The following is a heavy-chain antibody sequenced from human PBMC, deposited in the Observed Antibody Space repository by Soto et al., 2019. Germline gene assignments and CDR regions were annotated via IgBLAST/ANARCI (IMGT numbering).Heavy chain of an antibody. CDR3: ARRLYGSGSYTSRYYYGMDV. J-gene: IGHJ6*02. CDR1: GGTFSSYA. D-gene: IGHD3-10*01. Sequence: SVKVSCKASGGTFSSYAISWVRQAPGQGLEWMGGIIPIFGTANYAQKFQGRVTITADESTSTAYMELSSLRSEDTAVYYCARRLYGSGSYTSRYYYGMDVWGQGATVTVSS. V-gene: IGHV1-69*13. CDR2: IIPIFGTA.